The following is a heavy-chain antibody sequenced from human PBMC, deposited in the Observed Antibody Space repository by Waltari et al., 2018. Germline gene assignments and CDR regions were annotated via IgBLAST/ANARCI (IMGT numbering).Heavy chain of an antibody. Sequence: EVQLVEYGGGLVRRGGSLRLSGSASGLTFSTYSMNWVRQAPGKGLEWISYIKSTGSTIHYADSVKGRFTISRDNAKNSLYLQMNSLRDEDTAVYYCARGLGDYTYCGQGTLVTVSS. CDR2: IKSTGSTI. CDR1: GLTFSTYS. V-gene: IGHV3-48*02. D-gene: IGHD4-17*01. J-gene: IGHJ4*02. CDR3: ARGLGDYTY.